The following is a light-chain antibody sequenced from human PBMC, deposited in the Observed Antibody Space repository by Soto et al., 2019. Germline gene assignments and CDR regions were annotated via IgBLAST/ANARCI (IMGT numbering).Light chain of an antibody. CDR1: QGISIY. V-gene: IGKV1-27*01. CDR2: GAS. J-gene: IGKJ4*01. Sequence: DIQMTQSPSSLSASVGDRVTITCRASQGISIYLAWYQQRPGKVPKLLIFGASTLQSGVPSRFSGSGSGTDFTLTINNLQPEDVATYYCQKYNSVPPSFGGGTKVEIK. CDR3: QKYNSVPPS.